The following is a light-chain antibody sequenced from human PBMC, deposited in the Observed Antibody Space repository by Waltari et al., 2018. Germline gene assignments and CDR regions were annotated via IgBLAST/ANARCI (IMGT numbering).Light chain of an antibody. CDR1: QSIVKY. CDR2: HTS. V-gene: IGKV3-20*01. CDR3: QHYVRLPAT. Sequence: EIMLTQSPGTLSLSPGDRATLSCKASQSIVKYLAWYQQKPGQAPRLLIYHTSIRATGIPDRFSGSWSETDFSLTISRLEPEDFAVYYCQHYVRLPATFGQGTNVEIK. J-gene: IGKJ1*01.